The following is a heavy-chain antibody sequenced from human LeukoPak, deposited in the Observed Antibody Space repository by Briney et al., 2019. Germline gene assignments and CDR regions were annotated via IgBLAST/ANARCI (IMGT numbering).Heavy chain of an antibody. Sequence: GGTLRLSCVASGFTFSSYSMNWVRQAPGKRLEWVSSISSSSSYIYYAVSVKGRFTIYRDNTKNSLYLQMNSLRAEDTAVYYCASLKYYDILTGYYGDYWGQGTLVSVSS. J-gene: IGHJ4*02. D-gene: IGHD3-9*01. CDR3: ASLKYYDILTGYYGDY. CDR1: GFTFSSYS. CDR2: ISSSSSYI. V-gene: IGHV3-21*01.